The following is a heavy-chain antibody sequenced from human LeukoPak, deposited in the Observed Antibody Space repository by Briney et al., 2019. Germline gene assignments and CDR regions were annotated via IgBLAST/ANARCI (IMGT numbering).Heavy chain of an antibody. CDR3: ARGTIAAPGTDY. CDR2: IKQDGSEK. D-gene: IGHD6-13*01. Sequence: PGGSLRLSCAAYGFTFSGYWMHWVRQAQGKGLEWVANIKQDGSEKQFADSVKGRFTISRDNAENSLYLQMNSLRAEDTAMYYCARGTIAAPGTDYWCQGTLVIVSS. J-gene: IGHJ4*02. CDR1: GFTFSGYW. V-gene: IGHV3-7*01.